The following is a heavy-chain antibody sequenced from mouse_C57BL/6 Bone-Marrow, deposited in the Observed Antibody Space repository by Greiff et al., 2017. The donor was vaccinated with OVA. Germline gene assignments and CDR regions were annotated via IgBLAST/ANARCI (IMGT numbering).Heavy chain of an antibody. CDR1: GFNINNSC. CDR2: IYPADGNT. Sequence: VQLQESVAELVRPGSSVKLSCTASGFNINNSCMHWVKQRPEQGLEWIGKIYPADGNTHYAPTFQGKATLTADTSSTTAYLQLSSLTSEETALYYCARREVESFDYWGQGTTRTVSP. V-gene: IGHV14-3*01. CDR3: ARREVESFDY. J-gene: IGHJ2*01. D-gene: IGHD1-1*01.